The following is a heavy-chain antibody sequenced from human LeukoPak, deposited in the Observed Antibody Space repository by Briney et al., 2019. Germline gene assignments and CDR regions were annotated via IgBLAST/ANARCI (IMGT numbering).Heavy chain of an antibody. Sequence: ASLKVSCKASGDTFTGYYIHWVRQAPGQGLEWMGWINPNSGGTNYAQKFQGRVTMTRDTSISTAYMELSRLRSDDTAVYYCARGGSRLRQLVLFNGDWFDPWGQGTLVTVSS. V-gene: IGHV1-2*02. CDR1: GDTFTGYY. D-gene: IGHD6-13*01. J-gene: IGHJ5*02. CDR3: ARGGSRLRQLVLFNGDWFDP. CDR2: INPNSGGT.